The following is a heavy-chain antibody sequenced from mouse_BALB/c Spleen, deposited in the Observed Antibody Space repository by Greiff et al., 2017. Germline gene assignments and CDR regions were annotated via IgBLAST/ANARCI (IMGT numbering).Heavy chain of an antibody. CDR1: GYTFTSSW. CDR3: ARRATVVEGAMDY. D-gene: IGHD1-1*01. Sequence: VQLQQSGAELAKPGAPVKMSCKAFGYTFTSSWMHWVKQRPGQGLEWIGYINPSTGYTESNKKFKDKATLTADKSSSTASMQLSSLTSEESAVDYGARRATVVEGAMDYWGQGTSVTVSS. V-gene: IGHV1-7*01. CDR2: INPSTGYT. J-gene: IGHJ4*01.